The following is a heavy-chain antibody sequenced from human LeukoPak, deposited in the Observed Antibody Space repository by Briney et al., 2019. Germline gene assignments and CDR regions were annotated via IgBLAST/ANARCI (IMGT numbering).Heavy chain of an antibody. J-gene: IGHJ4*02. V-gene: IGHV4-59*13. CDR2: IYHSGIT. Sequence: PSETLSFTCTVSGGSITTYYWSWIRQPPGKGLEWIGYIYHSGITNYNPSLKSRVTISVDTSKNEFSLKLTSVTAADTAVYYCAREANYYGSGSYFEGTFDYWGQGSLVTVSS. CDR3: AREANYYGSGSYFEGTFDY. CDR1: GGSITTYY. D-gene: IGHD3-10*01.